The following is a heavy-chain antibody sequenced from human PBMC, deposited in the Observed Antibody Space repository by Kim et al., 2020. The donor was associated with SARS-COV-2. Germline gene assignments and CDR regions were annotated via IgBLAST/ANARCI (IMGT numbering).Heavy chain of an antibody. V-gene: IGHV3-21*01. J-gene: IGHJ4*02. CDR2: SSSSYI. D-gene: IGHD4-4*01. Sequence: SSSSYIYYADSVKGRFTISRDNAKNSLYLQMNSLRAEDTAVYYCARGGNGWGQGTLVTVSS. CDR3: ARGGNG.